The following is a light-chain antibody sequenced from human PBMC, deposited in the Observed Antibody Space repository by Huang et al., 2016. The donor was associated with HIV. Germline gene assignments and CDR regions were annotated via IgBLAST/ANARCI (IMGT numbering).Light chain of an antibody. CDR3: MQALQRLT. V-gene: IGKV2-28*01. J-gene: IGKJ4*01. CDR1: QSLLHSNGYNY. CDR2: LGS. Sequence: DIVMTQSPLSLPVTPGEPASISCRSSQSLLHSNGYNYLDWYLQKPGQSPQLLIYLGSNRASGVPDRVSGSGSGTDFTLKISRVEAEDVGVYYCMQALQRLTFGGGTKVEIK.